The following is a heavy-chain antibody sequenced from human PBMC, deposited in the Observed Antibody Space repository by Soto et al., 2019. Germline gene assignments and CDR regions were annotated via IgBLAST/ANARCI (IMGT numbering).Heavy chain of an antibody. D-gene: IGHD4-17*01. CDR2: IYHSGST. Sequence: SETLSLTCAVSGGSISSSNWWSWVRQPPGKGLEWIGEIYHSGSTNYNPSLKSRVTISVDKSKNQFSLKLSSVTAADTAVYYCASGMTTVTLRWFDPWGQGTLVTVSS. V-gene: IGHV4-4*02. J-gene: IGHJ5*02. CDR3: ASGMTTVTLRWFDP. CDR1: GGSISSSNW.